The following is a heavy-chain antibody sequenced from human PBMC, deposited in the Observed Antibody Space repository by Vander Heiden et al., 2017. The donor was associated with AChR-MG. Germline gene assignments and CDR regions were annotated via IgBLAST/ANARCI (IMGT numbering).Heavy chain of an antibody. Sequence: QVQLQQWGAGLLKPSETLSLPCAVYGGSFSGYYWSWIRQPPGKGLEWIGEINHSGSTNYNPSLKSRVTISVDTSKNQFSLKLSSVTAADTAVYYCARDVHSSGYYPDYWGQGTLVTVSS. CDR3: ARDVHSSGYYPDY. D-gene: IGHD3-22*01. CDR1: GGSFSGYY. V-gene: IGHV4-34*01. J-gene: IGHJ4*02. CDR2: INHSGST.